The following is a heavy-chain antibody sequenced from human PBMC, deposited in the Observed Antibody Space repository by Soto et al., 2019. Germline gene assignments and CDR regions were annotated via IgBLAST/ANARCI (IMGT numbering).Heavy chain of an antibody. Sequence: ASVKVSCKASGYTFIYYTMHWLRQAPGQRPEWMGWVNADNGDTRYSQKFQGRLTMTRDTSASTIYVELSSLTSEDTAVYFCARGPSSGSFDFWGKGTLVTVSS. CDR2: VNADNGDT. CDR3: ARGPSSGSFDF. D-gene: IGHD6-19*01. CDR1: GYTFIYYT. J-gene: IGHJ4*02. V-gene: IGHV1-3*01.